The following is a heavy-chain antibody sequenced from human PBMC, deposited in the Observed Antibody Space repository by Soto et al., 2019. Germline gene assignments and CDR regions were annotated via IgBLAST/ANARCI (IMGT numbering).Heavy chain of an antibody. V-gene: IGHV3-7*01. CDR2: INPDGSEK. Sequence: EVLLVESGGGLVLPGGSLRLSCAASGFTFSSYWMSWVRQTPGKGLEWVGNINPDGSEKYYVDSVRGRFTISRDNAANSLYLQMNSLRAEDTAVYYCARTMTARTDDYWGQGTLVTVSS. D-gene: IGHD3-22*01. J-gene: IGHJ4*02. CDR1: GFTFSSYW. CDR3: ARTMTARTDDY.